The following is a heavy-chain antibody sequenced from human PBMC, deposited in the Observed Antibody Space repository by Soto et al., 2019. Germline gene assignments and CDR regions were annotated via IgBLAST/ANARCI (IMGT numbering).Heavy chain of an antibody. J-gene: IGHJ5*02. CDR3: ARRPRRFYYDSSGYYNWFDP. V-gene: IGHV1-69*13. CDR1: GGTFSSYA. Sequence: SVKVSCKASGGTFSSYAISWVRQAPGQGLEWMGGIIPIFGTANYAQKFQGRVTITADESTSTAYMELSSLRSEDTAVYYCARRPRRFYYDSSGYYNWFDPWGQGTLVTVSS. D-gene: IGHD3-22*01. CDR2: IIPIFGTA.